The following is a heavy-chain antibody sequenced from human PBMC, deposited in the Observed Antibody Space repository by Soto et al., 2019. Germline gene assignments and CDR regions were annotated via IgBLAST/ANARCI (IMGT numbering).Heavy chain of an antibody. D-gene: IGHD3-3*01. Sequence: GGSLRLSCAASGFTLSSYGMHWVRQAPGKGLEWVAVISYDGSNKYYADSVKGRFTISRDNSKNTLYLQMNSLRAEDTAVYYCAKDYDFWSGYPTGPDYWGQGTLVTVSS. CDR2: ISYDGSNK. CDR3: AKDYDFWSGYPTGPDY. V-gene: IGHV3-30*18. CDR1: GFTLSSYG. J-gene: IGHJ4*02.